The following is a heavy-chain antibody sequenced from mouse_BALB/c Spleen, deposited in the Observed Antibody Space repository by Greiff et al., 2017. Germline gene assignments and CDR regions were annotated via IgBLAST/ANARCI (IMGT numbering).Heavy chain of an antibody. D-gene: IGHD4-1*02. CDR1: GYSFTGYF. J-gene: IGHJ2*01. CDR2: INPYNGDT. CDR3: AREVPNWEYFDY. V-gene: IGHV1-20*02. Sequence: EVKLQESGPELVKPGASVKISCKASGYSFTGYFMNWVMQSHGKSLEWIGRINPYNGDTFYNQKFKGKATLTVDKSSSTAHMELRSLASEDSAVYYCAREVPNWEYFDYWGQGTTLTVSS.